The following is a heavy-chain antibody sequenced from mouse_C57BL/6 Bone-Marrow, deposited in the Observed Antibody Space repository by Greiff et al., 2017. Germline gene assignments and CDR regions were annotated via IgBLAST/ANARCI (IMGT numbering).Heavy chain of an antibody. CDR1: GYTFTSYT. V-gene: IGHV1-4*01. CDR3: ARPITTVSHWYFDV. Sequence: QVQLQQSGAELARPGASVKMSCKASGYTFTSYTMHWVKQRPGQGLEWIGYINPSSGYTKYNQKFKDKATLTADKSSSTAYMQLSSLTSEDSAVYDCARPITTVSHWYFDVWGTGTTVTVSS. CDR2: INPSSGYT. D-gene: IGHD1-1*01. J-gene: IGHJ1*03.